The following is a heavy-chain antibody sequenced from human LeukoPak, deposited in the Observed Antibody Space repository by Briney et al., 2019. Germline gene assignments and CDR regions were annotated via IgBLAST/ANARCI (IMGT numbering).Heavy chain of an antibody. V-gene: IGHV1-2*06. Sequence: ASVKVSCKASGYTFTGYYMHWVRQAPGQGLEWMGRINPNSGGTNYAQKFQGRVTMTRDTSISTAYMELSRLRSDDTAVYYCAISGYCSSTSCPPDYWGQGTLVTVSS. CDR3: AISGYCSSTSCPPDY. CDR1: GYTFTGYY. J-gene: IGHJ4*02. CDR2: INPNSGGT. D-gene: IGHD2-2*01.